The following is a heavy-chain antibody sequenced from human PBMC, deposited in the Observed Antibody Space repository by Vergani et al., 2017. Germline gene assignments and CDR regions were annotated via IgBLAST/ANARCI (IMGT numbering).Heavy chain of an antibody. CDR2: ISSSSSYT. CDR1: GFTFSDYY. D-gene: IGHD2-21*02. V-gene: IGHV3-11*05. CDR3: ARDGVVVVTATSLGGYYGMDV. Sequence: QVQLVESGGGLVKPGGSLRLSCAASGFTFSDYYMSWIRQAPGKGLEWVSYISSSSSYTNYADSVKGRFTISRDNAKNSLYLQMSSLRSEDTAVYYCARDGVVVVTATSLGGYYGMDVWGQGTTVTVSS. J-gene: IGHJ6*02.